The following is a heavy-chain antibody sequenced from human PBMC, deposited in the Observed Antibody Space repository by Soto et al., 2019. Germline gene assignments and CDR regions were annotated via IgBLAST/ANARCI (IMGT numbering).Heavy chain of an antibody. Sequence: EVQLLESGGGLIQPGGSLRLSCAASGFTFSNYGMTWVRQAPGKGLEWVSVISGSGGSKYYADSVKGRFTISRDNSGNKLDLQMNSLRAEDTARYYCAKGPPVGANSWYFDPWGQGTLVTVSS. CDR2: ISGSGGSK. CDR1: GFTFSNYG. J-gene: IGHJ5*02. V-gene: IGHV3-23*01. CDR3: AKGPPVGANSWYFDP. D-gene: IGHD1-26*01.